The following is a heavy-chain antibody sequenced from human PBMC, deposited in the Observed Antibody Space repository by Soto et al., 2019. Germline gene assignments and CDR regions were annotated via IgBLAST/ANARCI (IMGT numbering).Heavy chain of an antibody. D-gene: IGHD6-19*01. Sequence: PVESLRISCKGSGYSFTSYWSGWVRQMPGKGLEWMGIIYPGDSYTRYSPSFQGQVTISADKSISTAYLQWSSLKASDTAMYYCARQYSSGWYYFDYWGQGTLVTVSS. CDR1: GYSFTSYW. V-gene: IGHV5-51*01. CDR2: IYPGDSYT. J-gene: IGHJ4*02. CDR3: ARQYSSGWYYFDY.